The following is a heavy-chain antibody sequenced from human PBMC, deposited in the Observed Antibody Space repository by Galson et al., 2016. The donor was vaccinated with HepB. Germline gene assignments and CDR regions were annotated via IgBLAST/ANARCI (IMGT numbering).Heavy chain of an antibody. V-gene: IGHV4-4*02. D-gene: IGHD6-19*01. J-gene: IGHJ5*02. CDR2: IYHSGST. CDR1: GGSLSSSNW. CDR3: VRRRLVVDGRGWFDP. Sequence: ETLSLTCTVSGGSLSSSNWWSWVRQPPGKRLEWVGEIYHSGSTNYNPSLESRVTISVDKSKNQVSLNLRSVTAADTAVYYCVRRRLVVDGRGWFDPWGQGTLVTVSS.